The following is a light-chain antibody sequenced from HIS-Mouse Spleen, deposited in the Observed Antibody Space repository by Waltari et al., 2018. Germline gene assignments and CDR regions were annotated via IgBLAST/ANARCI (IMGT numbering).Light chain of an antibody. CDR1: SSDVGSYNL. CDR2: AGS. J-gene: IGLJ1*01. Sequence: QSALTQPASVSGSPGQSITISCTGTSSDVGSYNLVSWYQQHPGKAPKLVIYAGSKRPLGFSNRFSGAKSGNTASLTIAGLQAEDEADYYCCSYAGSSTPYVFGTGTKVTVL. V-gene: IGLV2-23*01. CDR3: CSYAGSSTPYV.